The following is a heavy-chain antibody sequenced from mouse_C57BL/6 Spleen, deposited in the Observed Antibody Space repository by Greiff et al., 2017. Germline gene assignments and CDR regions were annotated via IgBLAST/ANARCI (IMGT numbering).Heavy chain of an antibody. Sequence: QVQLQQSGAELARPGASVKLSCKASGYTFTSYGISWVKQRTGQGLEWIGEIYPRSGNTYYNEKFKGKATLTADKSSSTAYMELRILTSEDSAVYFCARGGVGSSYVCYFDVWGAGATVTVSS. CDR3: ARGGVGSSYVCYFDV. CDR2: IYPRSGNT. CDR1: GYTFTSYG. V-gene: IGHV1-81*01. J-gene: IGHJ1*01. D-gene: IGHD1-1*01.